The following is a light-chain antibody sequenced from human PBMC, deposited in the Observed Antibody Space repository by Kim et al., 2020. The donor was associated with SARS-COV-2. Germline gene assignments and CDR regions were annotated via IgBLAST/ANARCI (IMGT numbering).Light chain of an antibody. V-gene: IGLV2-23*01. CDR1: IKRVGSHEL. J-gene: IGLJ3*02. Sequence: QSTTVACSVNIKRVGSHELVSGYQHHPGTAPKRVIYGDKQRLSAVASGFSGSKAGDAVSLTISGLQPEDEADHYCCSFANGGTWVFGGGTQLTVL. CDR2: GDK. CDR3: CSFANGGTWV.